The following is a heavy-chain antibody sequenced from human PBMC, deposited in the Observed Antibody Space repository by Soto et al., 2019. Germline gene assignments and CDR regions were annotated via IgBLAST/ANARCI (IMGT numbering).Heavy chain of an antibody. CDR2: INPSGGST. D-gene: IGHD3-22*01. V-gene: IGHV1-46*01. CDR3: ARNYDSSGYSHAFDI. CDR1: GYSFTSYY. J-gene: IGHJ3*02. Sequence: XSVKGSCKALGYSFTSYYMHWVRQAPGQGLEWMGIINPSGGSTSYAQKFQGRVTMTRDTSTSTVYMELSSLRSEDTAVYYCARNYDSSGYSHAFDIWGQGTMVTVSS.